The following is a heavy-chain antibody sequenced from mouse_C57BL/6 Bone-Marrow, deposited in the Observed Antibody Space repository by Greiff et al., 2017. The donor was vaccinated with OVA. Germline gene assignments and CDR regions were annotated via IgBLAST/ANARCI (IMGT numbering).Heavy chain of an antibody. V-gene: IGHV3-6*01. J-gene: IGHJ3*01. Sequence: DVHLVESGPGLVKPSQSLSLTCSVTGYSITSGYYWNWIRQFPGNKLEWMGYISYDGSNNYNPSLKNRISITRDTSKNQFFLKLNSVTTEDTATYYCARVGYYGSRFSFAYWGQGTLVTVSA. CDR2: ISYDGSN. D-gene: IGHD1-1*01. CDR3: ARVGYYGSRFSFAY. CDR1: GYSITSGYY.